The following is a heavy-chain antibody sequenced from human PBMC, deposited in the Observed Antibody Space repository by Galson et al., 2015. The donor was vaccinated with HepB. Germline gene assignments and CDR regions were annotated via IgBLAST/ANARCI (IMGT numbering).Heavy chain of an antibody. CDR2: INNDGSTT. D-gene: IGHD2-15*01. J-gene: IGHJ4*02. CDR3: VRAIGGSSAF. CDR1: GFIFGYDW. V-gene: IGHV3-74*01. Sequence: SLRLSCAASGFIFGYDWMHWVRQAPGKGLVWVSHINNDGSTTNYADSVKGRFTISRDNAKNTVFLQMNTLRVEDTAVYYCVRAIGGSSAFWGQGTLVTVSS.